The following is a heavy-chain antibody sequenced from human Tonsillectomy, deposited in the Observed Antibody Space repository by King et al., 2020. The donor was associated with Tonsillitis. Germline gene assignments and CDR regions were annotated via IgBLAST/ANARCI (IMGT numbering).Heavy chain of an antibody. CDR3: ARESLAFDS. J-gene: IGHJ4*02. CDR2: INPDSGAT. V-gene: IGHV1-2*02. CDR1: TYPFTHYY. Sequence: QLVQSGAEVKRPGASVKVSCKASTYPFTHYYMHWVRQAPGQGLEWMGWINPDSGATNFAQIFQGRLTIAWDTSITTAYMELSRLTSDDTAVYYCARESLAFDSWGQGTLVTVSS.